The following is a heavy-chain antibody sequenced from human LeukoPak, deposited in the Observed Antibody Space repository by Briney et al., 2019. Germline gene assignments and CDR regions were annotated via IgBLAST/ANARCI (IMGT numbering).Heavy chain of an antibody. D-gene: IGHD3/OR15-3a*01. CDR3: ARVIWTEGNKYFDY. CDR2: IWYDGSKE. CDR1: GFTFSTYG. Sequence: PGGSLRLSCAASGFTFSTYGFHWIRQAPGRGLEWVAVIWYDGSKEDYADSVKGRFTISKDNSRNMVLLQMNSLRAEDSAVYYCARVIWTEGNKYFDYWGKGTLVTVS. J-gene: IGHJ4*02. V-gene: IGHV3-33*03.